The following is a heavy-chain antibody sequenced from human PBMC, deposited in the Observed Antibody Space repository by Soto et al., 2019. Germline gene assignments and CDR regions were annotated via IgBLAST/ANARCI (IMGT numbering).Heavy chain of an antibody. V-gene: IGHV4-4*02. D-gene: IGHD1-1*01. CDR2: IYHSWAS. Sequence: SEALSVTCAASVDSITSRNWWSCVRQAPGKGLEWIGEIYHSWASTYNPSLKSRTTMSVDPSNNHFSLKLTSVTAADTAVYFCVRDLGTGTDYWGRGTLVTVSS. CDR3: VRDLGTGTDY. CDR1: VDSITSRNW. J-gene: IGHJ4*02.